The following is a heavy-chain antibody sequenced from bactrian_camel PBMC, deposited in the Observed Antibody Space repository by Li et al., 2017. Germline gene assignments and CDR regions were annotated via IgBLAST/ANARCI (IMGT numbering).Heavy chain of an antibody. J-gene: IGHJ4*01. CDR3: AADSGLCSLQREYHY. V-gene: IGHV3S53*01. CDR2: IDHSGRT. Sequence: HVQLVESGGGSVKAGGSLRLTCAATGITNEVNCLAWFRQAPGKEREGVAMIDHSGRTLYADSVKGRFTISKDNTKNTIYLQMKSLKPEDTAMYYCAADSGLCSLQREYHYWGRGTQVT. CDR1: GITNEVNC. D-gene: IGHD3*01.